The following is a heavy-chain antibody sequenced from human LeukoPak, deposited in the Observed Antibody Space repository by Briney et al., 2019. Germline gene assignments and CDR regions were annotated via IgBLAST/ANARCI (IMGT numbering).Heavy chain of an antibody. D-gene: IGHD5-24*01. CDR1: GFTFSSYA. Sequence: PRGSLRLSCAASGFTFSSYAMHWVRQAPGKGLEYVSAISSNGGSTCYANSVKGRFTISRDNSKNTLYLQMGSLRAEDMAVYYCARGPRWLQPYLDYWGQGTLVTVSS. CDR2: ISSNGGST. V-gene: IGHV3-64*01. J-gene: IGHJ4*02. CDR3: ARGPRWLQPYLDY.